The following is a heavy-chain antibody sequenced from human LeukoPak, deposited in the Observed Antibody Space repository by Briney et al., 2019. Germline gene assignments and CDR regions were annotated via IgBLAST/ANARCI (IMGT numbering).Heavy chain of an antibody. CDR1: GGSISSYY. D-gene: IGHD3-22*01. CDR3: ARGYYYDGSGHDSFDI. Sequence: PSETLSLTCTVSGGSISSYYGSWIRQPPGKGLEWIGYFFYSGSTNYNPSLKSRVTISVDTSNNQFSLKMSSVTAADTAVYYCARGYYYDGSGHDSFDIWGQGTMVTVSS. CDR2: FFYSGST. J-gene: IGHJ3*02. V-gene: IGHV4-59*12.